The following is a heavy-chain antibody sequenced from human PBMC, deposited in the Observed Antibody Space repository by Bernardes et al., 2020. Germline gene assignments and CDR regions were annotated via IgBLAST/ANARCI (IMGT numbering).Heavy chain of an antibody. J-gene: IGHJ4*02. CDR2: ISGSSSYI. Sequence: GGSLRLSCAASGFTFSSYSMNWVRQAPGKGLEWVSSISGSSSYIYYADSVKGRFTISRDNAKNSLYLPMNSLRAEDTAVNYCARGGGYCTNGVCPKFDYWGQGTLVTVSS. D-gene: IGHD2-8*01. CDR1: GFTFSSYS. V-gene: IGHV3-21*01. CDR3: ARGGGYCTNGVCPKFDY.